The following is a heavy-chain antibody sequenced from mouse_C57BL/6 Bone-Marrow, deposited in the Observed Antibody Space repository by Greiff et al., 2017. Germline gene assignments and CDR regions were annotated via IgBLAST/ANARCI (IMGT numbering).Heavy chain of an antibody. D-gene: IGHD1-1*01. Sequence: QVQLQQPGAELVKPGASVKLSCKASGYTFTSYWMHWVKQRPGQGLEWIGMFHPNSGSTNYNEKFKSKATLTVDKSSSTAYMQLSSLTSEDSAVYYCASTLITTVPYYFDYWGQGTTLTVSS. J-gene: IGHJ2*01. CDR1: GYTFTSYW. CDR2: FHPNSGST. CDR3: ASTLITTVPYYFDY. V-gene: IGHV1-64*01.